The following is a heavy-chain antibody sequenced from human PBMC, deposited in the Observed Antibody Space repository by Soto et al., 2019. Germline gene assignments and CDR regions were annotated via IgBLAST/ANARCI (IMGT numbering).Heavy chain of an antibody. J-gene: IGHJ4*02. CDR2: INHSGST. D-gene: IGHD2-15*01. V-gene: IGHV4-34*01. Sequence: QVQLQQWGAGLLKPSETLSLTCAVYGGSFSGYYWSWIRQPPGKGLEWIGEINHSGSTNYNPSLKSRVTISVDTSKNQCSLKLSSVTAADTAVYYCARGPFGYCSGGSCYSQEDSYYFDYWGQGTLVTVSS. CDR3: ARGPFGYCSGGSCYSQEDSYYFDY. CDR1: GGSFSGYY.